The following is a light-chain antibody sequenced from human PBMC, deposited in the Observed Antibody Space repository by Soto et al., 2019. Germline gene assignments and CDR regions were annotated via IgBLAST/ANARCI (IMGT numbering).Light chain of an antibody. CDR3: QQYNSYST. V-gene: IGKV1-16*01. J-gene: IGKJ1*01. Sequence: DIQMTQSPSSLSASVGDRVTITCRASQNIRNYLNWYQQRPGKTPNLLVYAASNLRGGVPSRFSGSGSGTVFTLTISSLQPDDFATYYCQQYNSYSTFGQGTKVDIK. CDR2: AAS. CDR1: QNIRNY.